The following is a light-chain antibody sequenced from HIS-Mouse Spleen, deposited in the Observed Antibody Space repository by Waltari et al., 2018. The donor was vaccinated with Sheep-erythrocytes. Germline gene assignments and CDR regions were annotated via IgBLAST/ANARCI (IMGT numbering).Light chain of an antibody. CDR1: SSNIGAGYD. CDR2: GNS. CDR3: QSYDSSLSGSEV. Sequence: QSVLTQPPSVSGAPGQRVTISCTGSSSNIGAGYDVHWYQQLPGTAPKLLLYGNSKRPSGVPDRFSGSKSGTSASLAITGLQAEDEADYYCQSYDSSLSGSEVFGGGTKLTVL. J-gene: IGLJ3*02. V-gene: IGLV1-40*01.